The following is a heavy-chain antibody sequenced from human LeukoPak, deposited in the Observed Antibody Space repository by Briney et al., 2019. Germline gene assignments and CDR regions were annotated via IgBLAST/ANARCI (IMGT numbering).Heavy chain of an antibody. CDR3: ARSSGHGYGDFDY. CDR2: THHSGAT. CDR1: GVSITSNY. D-gene: IGHD5-18*01. Sequence: NPSETLSPTCSVSGVSITSNYWSWIRQPPGRGLEWLGYTHHSGATSYNPSLKSRSTMSLDTSNNQFSLKLSSVTAADTAVYYCARSSGHGYGDFDYWGQGNLVTVSS. J-gene: IGHJ4*02. V-gene: IGHV4-59*01.